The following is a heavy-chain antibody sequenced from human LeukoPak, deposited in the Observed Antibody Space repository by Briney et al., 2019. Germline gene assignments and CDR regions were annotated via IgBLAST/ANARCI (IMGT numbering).Heavy chain of an antibody. CDR1: GGSISSSNW. CDR3: ARGPYCSGGSCHFDY. Sequence: SGTPSLTCAVSGGSISSSNWWIWVRQPPGKGLEWIGEIYHSGSTNYNPSLKSRVTISVDKSKNQFSLKLTSVTAADTAVYYCARGPYCSGGSCHFDYWGQGTLVTVSS. D-gene: IGHD2-15*01. CDR2: IYHSGST. J-gene: IGHJ4*02. V-gene: IGHV4-4*02.